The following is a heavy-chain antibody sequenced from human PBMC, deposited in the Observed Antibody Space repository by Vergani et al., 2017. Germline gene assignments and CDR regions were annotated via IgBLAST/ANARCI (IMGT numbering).Heavy chain of an antibody. J-gene: IGHJ4*02. CDR3: AGDSSSWQRADY. Sequence: QVRLQKSGPGLVKPSETLSLICTVSGVSITTYYWSWVRQPPGKGLEWLGYIYYSGSTTYNPSLKSRLTISVDTSKNQFSLRLSSVTAADTALYYCAGDSSSWQRADYWGQGTLVTVSS. CDR1: GVSITTYY. CDR2: IYYSGST. D-gene: IGHD6-13*01. V-gene: IGHV4-59*01.